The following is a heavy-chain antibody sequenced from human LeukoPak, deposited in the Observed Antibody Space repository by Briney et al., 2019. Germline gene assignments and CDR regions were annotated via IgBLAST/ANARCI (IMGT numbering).Heavy chain of an antibody. CDR3: ARGLRSRFLEWSPGKNYYMDV. CDR2: INHSGST. CDR1: GGSFSGYY. Sequence: SETLSLTXAVYGGSFSGYYWSWIRQPPGKGLEWMGEINHSGSTNYNPSLKSRVTISVDTSKNQFSLKLSSVTAADTAVYYCARGLRSRFLEWSPGKNYYMDVWGKGTTVTVSS. D-gene: IGHD3-3*01. V-gene: IGHV4-34*01. J-gene: IGHJ6*03.